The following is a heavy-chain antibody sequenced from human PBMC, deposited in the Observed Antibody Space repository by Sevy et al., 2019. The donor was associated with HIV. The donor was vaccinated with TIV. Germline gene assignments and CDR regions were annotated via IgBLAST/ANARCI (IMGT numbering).Heavy chain of an antibody. V-gene: IGHV3-21*01. J-gene: IGHJ4*02. D-gene: IGHD2-15*01. CDR2: ISSSSNKI. CDR3: AGDLGDCSGASCYPFDY. CDR1: GFSFSTYS. Sequence: GGSLRLSCAASGFSFSTYSMNWVRQAPGKGLEWVSSISSSSNKIYYADSVKDRFTISRDNAKNSLFLQMNGLRAEDTAVYYCAGDLGDCSGASCYPFDYWGQGTLVTVSS.